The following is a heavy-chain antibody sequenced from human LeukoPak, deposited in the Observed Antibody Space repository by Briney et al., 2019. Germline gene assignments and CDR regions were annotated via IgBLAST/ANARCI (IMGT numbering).Heavy chain of an antibody. Sequence: EASVKVSCKASGYTFTDYYMHWVRQAPGQGLEWMGWINPNSGVTNYAQKFQGRVTMTRDTSISTAYMELSRLRSDDTAVYYCAREDSSGYLRGENYFDYWGQGTLVTVSS. J-gene: IGHJ4*02. D-gene: IGHD3-22*01. CDR1: GYTFTDYY. CDR2: INPNSGVT. V-gene: IGHV1-2*02. CDR3: AREDSSGYLRGENYFDY.